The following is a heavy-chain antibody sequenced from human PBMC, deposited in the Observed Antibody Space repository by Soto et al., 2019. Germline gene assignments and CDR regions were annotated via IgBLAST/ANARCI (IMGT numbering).Heavy chain of an antibody. D-gene: IGHD3-22*01. CDR1: GYTFTGYY. V-gene: IGHV1-2*04. CDR3: ARAYYDSSGYFAFDI. CDR2: INPNSGGT. Sequence: ASVKVSCKASGYTFTGYYMHWVRQAPGQGLEWMGWINPNSGGTNYAQKFQGWVTMTRDTSISTAYMELSRLRSDDTAVYYCARAYYDSSGYFAFDIWGQGTMVTVSS. J-gene: IGHJ3*02.